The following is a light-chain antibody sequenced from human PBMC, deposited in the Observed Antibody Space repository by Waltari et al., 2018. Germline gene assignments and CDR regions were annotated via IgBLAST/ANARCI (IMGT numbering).Light chain of an antibody. CDR1: QSISSY. CDR3: QQSSSTPQST. Sequence: DIQMPHSPSSLSASVEDRVTITCRASQSISSYLNWYQQKPGRAPKLLIYAASSLRSGVPSRFSGSGSGTDFTLTISSLQPEDFATYYCQQSSSTPQSTFGQGTRLEIK. V-gene: IGKV1-39*01. CDR2: AAS. J-gene: IGKJ5*01.